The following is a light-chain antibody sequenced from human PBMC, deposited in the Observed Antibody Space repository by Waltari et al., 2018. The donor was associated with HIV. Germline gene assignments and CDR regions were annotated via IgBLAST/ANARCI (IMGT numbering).Light chain of an antibody. CDR2: DVT. CDR1: RGALDGFGL. Sequence: QSALTQPRPASGPPGQSVTLSRTGSRGALDGFGLVSCYPQPPGEAPQVAIYDVTKRPSGVPDRFSGSRSGNTASLPISGLQAEDEADYFCCSFVGSYSYVFGTGTKVTVL. CDR3: CSFVGSYSYV. J-gene: IGLJ1*01. V-gene: IGLV2-11*01.